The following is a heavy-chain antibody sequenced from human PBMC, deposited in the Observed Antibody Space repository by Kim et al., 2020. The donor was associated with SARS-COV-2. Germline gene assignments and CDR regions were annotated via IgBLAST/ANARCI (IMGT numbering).Heavy chain of an antibody. CDR1: GGSFSGYY. D-gene: IGHD5-18*01. CDR3: ARGLPGIQLWLGNPRRNWFDP. V-gene: IGHV4-34*01. J-gene: IGHJ5*02. CDR2: INHSGST. Sequence: SETLSLTCAVYGGSFSGYYWSWIRQPPGKGLEWIGEINHSGSTNYNPSLKSRVTISVDTSKNQFSMKLSSVTAADTAVYYCARGLPGIQLWLGNPRRNWFDPWGQGTLVTGSS.